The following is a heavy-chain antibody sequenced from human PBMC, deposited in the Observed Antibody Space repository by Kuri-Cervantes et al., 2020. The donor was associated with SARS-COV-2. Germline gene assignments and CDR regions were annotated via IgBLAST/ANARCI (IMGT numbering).Heavy chain of an antibody. CDR1: GFTFSSYA. D-gene: IGHD3-3*01. J-gene: IGHJ3*02. CDR3: AKERITIFGGGAFDI. Sequence: LSLTCAASGFTFSSYAMHWVRQAPGKGLEWVAVISYDGSNKYYADSVKGGFTISRDNSKNTLYLQMNSLRAEGTAVYYCAKERITIFGGGAFDIWGQGTMVTVSS. CDR2: ISYDGSNK. V-gene: IGHV3-30*07.